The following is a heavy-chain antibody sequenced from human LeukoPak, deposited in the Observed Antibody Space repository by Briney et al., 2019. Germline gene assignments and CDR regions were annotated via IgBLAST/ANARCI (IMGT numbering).Heavy chain of an antibody. V-gene: IGHV1-18*01. D-gene: IGHD2-15*01. J-gene: IGHJ4*02. CDR2: ISAYNGNT. Sequence: EASVKVSFTASGYTFTSYGISWVRQAPGQGLEWMGWISAYNGNTNYAQKLQGRVTMTTDTSTSTAYMELRSLRSDDTAVYYCARSYCSGGSCYLFDYWGQGTLVTVSS. CDR3: ARSYCSGGSCYLFDY. CDR1: GYTFTSYG.